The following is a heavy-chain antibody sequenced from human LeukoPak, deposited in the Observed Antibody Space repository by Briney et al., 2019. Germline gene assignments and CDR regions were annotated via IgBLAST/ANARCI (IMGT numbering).Heavy chain of an antibody. J-gene: IGHJ4*02. D-gene: IGHD7-27*01. V-gene: IGHV4-59*08. CDR1: GGSTSNYF. Sequence: PSETLSLTCSVSGGSTSNYFWSWIRQPPGKGLEWIGYIYSSGSTYYNPSLKSRVTISVDTSKNRFSLKLSTVTAADTTVYYCARRPTEDPKFDYWGQGTLVTVSS. CDR3: ARRPTEDPKFDY. CDR2: IYSSGST.